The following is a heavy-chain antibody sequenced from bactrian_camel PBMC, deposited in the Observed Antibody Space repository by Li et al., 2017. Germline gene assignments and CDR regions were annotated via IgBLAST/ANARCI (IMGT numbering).Heavy chain of an antibody. Sequence: VQLVESGGGLVQPGESLMLSCAAPGLSTYYWTWVRQAPGKGLALVSRINTYGGKYYADSVRARFTISKDNAKNTVYLQLNSLKTDDMGMYYCWLPGRWTATYWGQGTQVTVS. V-gene: IGHV3S10*01. J-gene: IGHJ4*01. CDR1: GLSTYY. CDR3: WLPGRWTATY. D-gene: IGHD1*01. CDR2: INTYGGK.